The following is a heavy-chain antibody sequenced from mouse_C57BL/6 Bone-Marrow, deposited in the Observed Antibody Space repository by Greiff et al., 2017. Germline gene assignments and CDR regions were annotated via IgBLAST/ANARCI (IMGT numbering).Heavy chain of an antibody. CDR3: TREGSNYPFAY. J-gene: IGHJ3*01. V-gene: IGHV1-15*01. CDR2: IDPETGGT. Sequence: QVQLQQSGAELVRPGASVTLSCKASGYTFTDYEMHWVKQTPVHGLEWIGAIDPETGGTAYNQKFKGKAILTADKSSTTAYMELRSLTSEDSAVYYCTREGSNYPFAYWGQGTLVTGSA. D-gene: IGHD2-5*01. CDR1: GYTFTDYE.